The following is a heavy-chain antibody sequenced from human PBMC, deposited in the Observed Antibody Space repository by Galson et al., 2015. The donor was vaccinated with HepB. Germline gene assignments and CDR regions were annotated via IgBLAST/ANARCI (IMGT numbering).Heavy chain of an antibody. Sequence: SVKVSCKASGYTFTRCYIHWVRQAPGQGLEWMGIINPSGGSTNCAQKFQDRVTMTRDTSTSTVYMELSSLRSEDTAVYYCARTYSSGPIDYWGQGTLVTVSS. D-gene: IGHD6-19*01. CDR1: GYTFTRCY. V-gene: IGHV1-46*01. CDR3: ARTYSSGPIDY. CDR2: INPSGGST. J-gene: IGHJ4*02.